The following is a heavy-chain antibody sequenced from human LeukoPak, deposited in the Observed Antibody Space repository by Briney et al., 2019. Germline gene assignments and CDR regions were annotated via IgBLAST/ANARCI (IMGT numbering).Heavy chain of an antibody. CDR2: IRSDGSDK. V-gene: IGHV3-30*02. D-gene: IGHD3-10*01. CDR1: GFTFSSSG. CDR3: AKDDAWLRFGE. J-gene: IGHJ4*02. Sequence: GGSLRLSCAASGFTFSSSGMHWVRQAPGKGLEWVAFIRSDGSDKYYADSVKGRFTISRDNSKNMVYLQVISLTAEDTAVYYCAKDDAWLRFGEWSQGTLVTVSA.